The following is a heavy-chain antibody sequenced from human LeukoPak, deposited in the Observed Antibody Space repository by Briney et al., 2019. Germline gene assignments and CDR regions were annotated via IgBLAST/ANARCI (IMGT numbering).Heavy chain of an antibody. V-gene: IGHV3-21*01. CDR2: ISSSSSYI. CDR1: GFTFDDYA. D-gene: IGHD1-1*01. CDR3: AREQLSY. J-gene: IGHJ4*02. Sequence: GGSLRLSCAASGFTFDDYAMHWVRQAPGKGLEWVSSISSSSSYIYYADSVKGRFTISRDNAKNSLYLQMNSLRAEDTAVYYCAREQLSYWGQGTLVTVSS.